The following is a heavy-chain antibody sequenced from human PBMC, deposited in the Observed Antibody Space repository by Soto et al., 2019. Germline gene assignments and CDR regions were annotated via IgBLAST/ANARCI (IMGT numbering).Heavy chain of an antibody. Sequence: APLKTSCTASGYTLTDDYMNWGRQAPGQGLEWMGWIKPNSGGTNYAQKFQGWVTMTRDTSISTAYMELSRLRSDDTAVYYCARGTAGMDDAFDIWGQGTMVTVSS. V-gene: IGHV1-2*04. D-gene: IGHD6-19*01. CDR1: GYTLTDDY. J-gene: IGHJ3*02. CDR2: IKPNSGGT. CDR3: ARGTAGMDDAFDI.